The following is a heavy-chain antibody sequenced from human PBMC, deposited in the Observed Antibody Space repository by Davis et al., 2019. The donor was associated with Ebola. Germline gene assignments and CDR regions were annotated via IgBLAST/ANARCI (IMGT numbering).Heavy chain of an antibody. D-gene: IGHD6-19*01. Sequence: SETLSLTCTVSGGSISGYFWSWIRQPPGKGLEWIGHIHYGGTTTFNASLQSRVTMSVDASKNQFSLKLSSVTAADTAMYYCAAPYLNYSSGWHYFDLWGQGTLVTVSS. CDR2: IHYGGTT. CDR3: AAPYLNYSSGWHYFDL. CDR1: GGSISGYF. J-gene: IGHJ4*02. V-gene: IGHV4-59*08.